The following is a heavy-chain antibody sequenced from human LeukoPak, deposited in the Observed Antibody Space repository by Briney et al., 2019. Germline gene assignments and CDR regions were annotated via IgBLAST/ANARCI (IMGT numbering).Heavy chain of an antibody. CDR3: ARDYDILTGSNYFDY. Sequence: ASVKVSCKASGYTFTSYGISWVRQAPGHGLEWMGWISAYNGNTNYAQKLQGRVTMTTDTSTSTAYMELRSLRSDDTAVYHCARDYDILTGSNYFDYWGQGTLVTVSS. CDR2: ISAYNGNT. J-gene: IGHJ4*02. D-gene: IGHD3-9*01. V-gene: IGHV1-18*01. CDR1: GYTFTSYG.